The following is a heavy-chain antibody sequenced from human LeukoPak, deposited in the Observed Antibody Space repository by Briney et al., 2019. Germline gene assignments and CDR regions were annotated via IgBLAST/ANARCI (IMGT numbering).Heavy chain of an antibody. CDR3: ATSAWSYYNPDY. D-gene: IGHD3-10*01. Sequence: GASVKVSCKASGYTFTGYYMHWVRQAPGQGLEWMGWTNPNSGGTNYAQKFQGRVTMTEDTSTDTAYMELSSLRSEDTAVYYCATSAWSYYNPDYWGQGTLVTVSS. CDR2: TNPNSGGT. J-gene: IGHJ4*02. V-gene: IGHV1-2*02. CDR1: GYTFTGYY.